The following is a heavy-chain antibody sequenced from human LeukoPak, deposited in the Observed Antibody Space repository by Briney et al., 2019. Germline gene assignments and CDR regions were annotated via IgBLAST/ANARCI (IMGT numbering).Heavy chain of an antibody. D-gene: IGHD2-15*01. CDR3: ARTGENPPAATLYGMDV. CDR1: GGTFSSYA. Sequence: ASVKVSCKASGGTFSSYAISWVRQAPGQGLEWMGGIIPIFGTANYAQKFQGRVTITADESTSTAYMELSSLRSEDTAVYYCARTGENPPAATLYGMDVWGQGTTVTVSS. CDR2: IIPIFGTA. V-gene: IGHV1-69*13. J-gene: IGHJ6*02.